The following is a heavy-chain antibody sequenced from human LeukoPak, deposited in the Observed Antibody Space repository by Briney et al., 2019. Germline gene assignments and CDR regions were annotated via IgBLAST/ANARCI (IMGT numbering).Heavy chain of an antibody. D-gene: IGHD6-6*01. J-gene: IGHJ4*02. V-gene: IGHV1-69*04. CDR3: AGRIAARPSSYFDY. Sequence: GASVKVSCKASGGTFSSYAISWVRQAPGQGLGWMGRIIPILGIANYAQKFQGRVTITADKSTSTAYMELSSLRSEDTAVYYCAGRIAARPSSYFDYWGQGTLVTVSS. CDR1: GGTFSSYA. CDR2: IIPILGIA.